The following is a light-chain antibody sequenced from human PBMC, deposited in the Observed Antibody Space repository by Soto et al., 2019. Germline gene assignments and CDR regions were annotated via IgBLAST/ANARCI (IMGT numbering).Light chain of an antibody. CDR3: QQYNSYSPGYT. CDR2: DAS. J-gene: IGKJ2*01. Sequence: DIQMTQSPSTLSASVGDRVTITCRASQSISSWLAWYQQKPGKAPKLLIYDASSLVSGVPSRFSGSGSGTEFTLTISSLQPDNFATYYGQQYNSYSPGYTFGQGTKLEIK. CDR1: QSISSW. V-gene: IGKV1-5*01.